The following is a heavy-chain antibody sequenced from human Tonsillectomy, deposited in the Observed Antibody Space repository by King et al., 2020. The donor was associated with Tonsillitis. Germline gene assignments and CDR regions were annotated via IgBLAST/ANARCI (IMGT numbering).Heavy chain of an antibody. CDR1: GFTFSTYG. V-gene: IGHV3-30*18. Sequence: VQLVESGGGVVQPGRSLKLSCAASGFTFSTYGMHWVRQAPGKGLEWVALISYDGSDKYYADSVKGRFTISRDNSKNTLYLQMNSLRAEDTAVYSCAKPHLEWYYYCYMDVWGKGTTVTVSS. CDR2: ISYDGSDK. D-gene: IGHD3-3*01. CDR3: AKPHLEWYYYCYMDV. J-gene: IGHJ6*03.